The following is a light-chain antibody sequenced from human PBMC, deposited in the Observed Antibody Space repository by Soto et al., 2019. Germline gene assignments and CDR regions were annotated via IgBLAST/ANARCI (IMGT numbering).Light chain of an antibody. CDR1: QGVFSN. Sequence: EIVLTQSPATLSVSPGERATLSCRASQGVFSNLAWYQQKPGQAPRLLIYGASTRASAIPARFIGRGSGTDFTLTISRLQSEDFAVYFCHQYHNWPRTFGQGTKVDVK. J-gene: IGKJ1*01. CDR2: GAS. CDR3: HQYHNWPRT. V-gene: IGKV3D-15*01.